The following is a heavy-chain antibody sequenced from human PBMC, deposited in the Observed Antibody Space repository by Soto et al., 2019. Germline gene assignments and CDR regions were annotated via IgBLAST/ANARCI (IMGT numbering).Heavy chain of an antibody. CDR2: IDPSQSYF. V-gene: IGHV5-10-1*01. CDR3: ARSNRRNDAFDI. J-gene: IGHJ3*02. Sequence: GESLKISCEGSGYSLTTHWINWVRQMPGKGLEWMGRIDPSQSYFNYNPSFQGHVTISADKSISTAYLQWSSLKASDTAMYYCARSNRRNDAFDIWGQGTMVTVSS. CDR1: GYSLTTHW.